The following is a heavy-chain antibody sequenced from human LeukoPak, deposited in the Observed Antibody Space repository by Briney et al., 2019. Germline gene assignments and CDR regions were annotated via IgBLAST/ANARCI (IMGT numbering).Heavy chain of an antibody. CDR1: GGSISIYY. V-gene: IGHV4-59*01. Sequence: PSETLSLTCTVSGGSISIYYWSWIRQPPGKGLEWIGYIYYSVSTNYNPSLKSRVTISVDTSKNQFSLKLSSVTAADTAVYYCARDSSYCGGDCYSFDYWGQGTLVTVSS. CDR2: IYYSVST. D-gene: IGHD2-21*02. J-gene: IGHJ4*02. CDR3: ARDSSYCGGDCYSFDY.